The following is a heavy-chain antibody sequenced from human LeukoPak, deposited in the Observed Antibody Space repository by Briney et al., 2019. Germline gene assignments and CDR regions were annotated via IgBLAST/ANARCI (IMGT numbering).Heavy chain of an antibody. D-gene: IGHD2-15*01. CDR1: GYTFTGYY. J-gene: IGHJ4*02. Sequence: ASVKVSCXASGYTFTGYYMHWVRQAPGQGLEWMGRINPNSGGTNYAQKFQGRVTMTRDTSISTAYMELSRLRSDDTAVYYCARGYCSGGSCYSVDYWGQGTLVTVSS. V-gene: IGHV1-2*06. CDR3: ARGYCSGGSCYSVDY. CDR2: INPNSGGT.